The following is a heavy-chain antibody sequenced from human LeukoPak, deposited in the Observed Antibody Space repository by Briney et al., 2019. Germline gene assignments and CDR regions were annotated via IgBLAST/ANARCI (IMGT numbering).Heavy chain of an antibody. D-gene: IGHD6-19*01. V-gene: IGHV1-8*01. CDR3: ARASRGWYTGNWFDP. Sequence: ASVTVSCKASGYTFTSYDINWVRQATGQGLEWMGWMNPNSGNTGYAQKFQGRVTMTRNTSISTAYMELSSLRSEDTAVYYCARASRGWYTGNWFDPWGQGTLVTVSS. J-gene: IGHJ5*02. CDR1: GYTFTSYD. CDR2: MNPNSGNT.